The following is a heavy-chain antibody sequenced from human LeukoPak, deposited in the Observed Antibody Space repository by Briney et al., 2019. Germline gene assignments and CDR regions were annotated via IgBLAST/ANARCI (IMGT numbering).Heavy chain of an antibody. D-gene: IGHD3-10*01. CDR3: ARDQTYSGSGIYTYFDY. Sequence: SETLSLTCTVSGGSISSGGHYWSWIRQPAGKGLEYLGRISSTGSTNYNPSLRSRVTISADASKNHFSLKLTSVTAADTAVYYCARDQTYSGSGIYTYFDYWGQGILVTVSS. V-gene: IGHV4-61*02. CDR2: ISSTGST. CDR1: GGSISSGGHY. J-gene: IGHJ4*02.